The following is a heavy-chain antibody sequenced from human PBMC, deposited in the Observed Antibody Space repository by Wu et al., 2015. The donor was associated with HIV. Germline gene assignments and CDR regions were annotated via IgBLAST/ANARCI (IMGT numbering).Heavy chain of an antibody. CDR3: ARDQGYYYDNSGSYDAFDI. D-gene: IGHD3-22*01. V-gene: IGHV1-46*01. CDR1: EYSFTKYY. CDR2: INPSGGST. J-gene: IGHJ3*02. Sequence: QVQLVQSGAEVKNPGASVRISCKASEYSFTKYYIHWVRQAPGQGLEWMGIINPSGGSTYYAQKFQGRVTMTRDTSTSTIYMDLSSLRSEDTAVYYCARDQGYYYDNSGSYDAFDIWAKGQWSPSLQ.